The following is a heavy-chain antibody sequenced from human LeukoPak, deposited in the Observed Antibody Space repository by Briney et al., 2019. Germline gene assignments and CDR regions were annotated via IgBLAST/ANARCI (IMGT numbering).Heavy chain of an antibody. CDR1: GFTFSNAW. CDR2: IKSKTDGGTT. V-gene: IGHV3-15*01. Sequence: KAGGSLRLPCAASGFTFSNAWMSWVRQAPGKGLEWVGRIKSKTDGGTTDYAAPVKGRFTISRDDSKNTLFLQMNSLKTEDTAVYYCTTYGDWKSYFDYWGQGTLVTVSS. CDR3: TTYGDWKSYFDY. J-gene: IGHJ4*02. D-gene: IGHD4-17*01.